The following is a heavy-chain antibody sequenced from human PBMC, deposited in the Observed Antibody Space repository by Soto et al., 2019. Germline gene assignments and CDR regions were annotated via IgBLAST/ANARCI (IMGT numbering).Heavy chain of an antibody. Sequence: SETLSLTCAVYGGSFSGYYWSWIRQPPGKGLEWIGEINHSGSTNYNPSLKSRVTISADTSKNQFSLKLSSVTAADTAVYYCATSGRRIYYYYYMDVWGKGTTVTVSS. V-gene: IGHV4-34*01. CDR1: GGSFSGYY. CDR3: ATSGRRIYYYYYMDV. D-gene: IGHD3-10*01. J-gene: IGHJ6*03. CDR2: INHSGST.